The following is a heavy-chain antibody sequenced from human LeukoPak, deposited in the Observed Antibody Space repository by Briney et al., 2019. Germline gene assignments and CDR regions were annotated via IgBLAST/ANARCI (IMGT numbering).Heavy chain of an antibody. CDR1: GGSISSGSYY. Sequence: SQTLSLTCTVSGGSISSGSYYWSWIRQPAGKGLEWIGRIYTSGSTNYNPSLKSRVTISVDTSKNQFSLKLSSVTAADTAVYYCAKDKGPVVRGVIMVYWGQGTLVTVSS. CDR3: AKDKGPVVRGVIMVY. CDR2: IYTSGST. J-gene: IGHJ4*02. D-gene: IGHD3-10*01. V-gene: IGHV4-61*02.